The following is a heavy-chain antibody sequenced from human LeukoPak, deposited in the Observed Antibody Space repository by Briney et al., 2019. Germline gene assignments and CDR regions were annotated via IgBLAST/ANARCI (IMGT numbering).Heavy chain of an antibody. CDR2: IIPILGIA. V-gene: IGHV1-69*04. J-gene: IGHJ4*02. CDR1: GGTFSSYA. D-gene: IGHD2-15*01. Sequence: ASVKVSCKASGGTFSSYAISWVRQAPGQGLEWMGRIIPILGIANYAQKFQGRVTMTRDTSTSTVYMELSSLRSEDTAVYYCARGPDIVVVVAADFPFDYWGQGTLVTVSS. CDR3: ARGPDIVVVVAADFPFDY.